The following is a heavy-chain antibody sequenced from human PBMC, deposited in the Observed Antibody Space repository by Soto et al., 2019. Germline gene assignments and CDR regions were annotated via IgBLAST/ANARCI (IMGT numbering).Heavy chain of an antibody. J-gene: IGHJ2*01. CDR1: GFTFSSYA. CDR2: ISYDGSNK. V-gene: IGHV3-30-3*01. D-gene: IGHD4-4*01. CDR3: ARPLWRDDYNWGYFDL. Sequence: QVQLVESGGGVVQPGRSLRLSCAASGFTFSSYAMHWVRQAPGKGLEWVAVISYDGSNKYYADSVKGRFTISRDNSKNTLYLQTNNLSTEDPAVYYCARPLWRDDYNWGYFDLWGSGTLVTVSS.